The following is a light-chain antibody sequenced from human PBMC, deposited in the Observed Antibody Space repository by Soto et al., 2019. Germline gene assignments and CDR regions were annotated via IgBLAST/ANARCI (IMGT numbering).Light chain of an antibody. CDR1: QSVSSH. CDR2: DTS. J-gene: IGKJ4*01. Sequence: IIMTQYTATLSACPVETATLSSRASQSVSSHLGWFQQKPGQTPRLLIYDTSIRAAGVPARFSGSRSGAEFTLTISSLQSEDFAVYYCQHYVTWPLTFGGGTKVDIK. V-gene: IGKV3-15*01. CDR3: QHYVTWPLT.